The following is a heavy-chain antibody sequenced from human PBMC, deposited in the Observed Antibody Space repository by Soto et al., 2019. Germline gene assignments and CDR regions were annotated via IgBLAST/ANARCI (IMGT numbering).Heavy chain of an antibody. J-gene: IGHJ4*02. V-gene: IGHV1-69*01. Sequence: QVQLVQSGAEVRKPGSSVKVSCKASGDTFSSNSFSWVRQAPGQGPAYMGGIIPTFGAANYVQRFQDRLTITADESTTTVYMQLSSLRPDDTAVYYCATPSSGHDFLFEHWGQGTLVTVSS. CDR3: ATPSSGHDFLFEH. CDR2: IIPTFGAA. CDR1: GDTFSSNS. D-gene: IGHD5-12*01.